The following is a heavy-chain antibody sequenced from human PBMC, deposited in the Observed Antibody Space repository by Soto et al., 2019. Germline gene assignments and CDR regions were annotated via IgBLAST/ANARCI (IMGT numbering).Heavy chain of an antibody. CDR3: AAGFGSGWRNPSQDTFDI. D-gene: IGHD6-19*01. Sequence: SETLSLTCTVSGGSISSYYWSWIRQPPGKGLEWIGYIYYSGSTNYNPSLKSRVTISIGRSENQVSLKLSSVTAADTAVYYCAAGFGSGWRNPSQDTFDIWGQGTMVTVSS. J-gene: IGHJ3*02. CDR1: GGSISSYY. V-gene: IGHV4-59*03. CDR2: IYYSGST.